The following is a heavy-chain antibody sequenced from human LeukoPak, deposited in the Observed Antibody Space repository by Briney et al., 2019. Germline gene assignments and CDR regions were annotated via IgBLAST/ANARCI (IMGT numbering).Heavy chain of an antibody. CDR3: ARVVWDIVGPAFDI. CDR2: IYYSGST. J-gene: IGHJ3*02. V-gene: IGHV4-39*01. CDR1: GGSISSSSHY. D-gene: IGHD2-15*01. Sequence: SETLSLTCTVSGGSISSSSHYWGWICQPPGKGLEWIGSIYYSGSTYYNPSLKSRVTISVDTSKNQFSLKLSSVTAADTAVYYCARVVWDIVGPAFDIWGQGTMVTVSS.